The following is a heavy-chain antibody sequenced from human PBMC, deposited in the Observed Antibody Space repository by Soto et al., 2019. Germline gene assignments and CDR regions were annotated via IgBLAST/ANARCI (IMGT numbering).Heavy chain of an antibody. CDR2: ISHDGSNK. CDR3: AREDASSGYAGTFHH. V-gene: IGHV3-30*04. D-gene: IGHD3-22*01. J-gene: IGHJ1*01. CDR1: GFTFSSYV. Sequence: GSLRLSCAASGFTFSSYVMHWVRQAPGKGLEWLAVISHDGSNKQYTDSVKDQFTISRDNSKNMMSLHVDSLRPEDTVVYYCAREDASSGYAGTFHHWGQGTLVTVSA.